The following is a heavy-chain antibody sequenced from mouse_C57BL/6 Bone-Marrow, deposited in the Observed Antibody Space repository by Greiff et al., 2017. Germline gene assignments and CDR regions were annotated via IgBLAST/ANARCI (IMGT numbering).Heavy chain of an antibody. J-gene: IGHJ1*03. Sequence: QVQLQQSGAELVRPGTSVKVSCKASGYAFTNYLIEWVKQRPGQGLEWIGVINPGSGGTNYNEKFKGKATLTADKSSSTAYMQLSSLTSEDSAVYFCARGGYYYGSSPCYFDVWGTGTTVTVSS. D-gene: IGHD1-1*01. CDR2: INPGSGGT. CDR1: GYAFTNYL. CDR3: ARGGYYYGSSPCYFDV. V-gene: IGHV1-54*01.